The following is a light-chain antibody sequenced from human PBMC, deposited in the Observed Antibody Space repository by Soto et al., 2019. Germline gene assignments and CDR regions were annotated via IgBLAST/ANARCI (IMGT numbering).Light chain of an antibody. Sequence: VLTQTPLSSPVTPGQPASISCRSSQSLVYSDGNTYLSWLQQRPGQPPRLLIYQVSNRFPGVPERVSGSGAGTDFTLKISRVEAEDVGVYSCIQFSHFPRTFGQGTKVEI. CDR1: QSLVYSDGNTY. J-gene: IGKJ1*01. V-gene: IGKV2-24*01. CDR2: QVS. CDR3: IQFSHFPRT.